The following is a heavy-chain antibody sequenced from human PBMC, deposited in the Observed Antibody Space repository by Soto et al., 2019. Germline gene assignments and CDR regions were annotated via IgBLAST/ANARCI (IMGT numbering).Heavy chain of an antibody. CDR3: ATGVVGAADY. J-gene: IGHJ4*02. D-gene: IGHD1-26*01. CDR2: TRNKADSYTT. V-gene: IGHV3-72*01. Sequence: GGAPRICCAATWFTFNDPHLESGPPAPGKGLQWVGRTRNKADSYTTEYAASVKGRFTISRDDSKNSLYLQMNSLKTEDTAVYYCATGVVGAADYWGQGTLVTVSS. CDR1: WFTFNDPH.